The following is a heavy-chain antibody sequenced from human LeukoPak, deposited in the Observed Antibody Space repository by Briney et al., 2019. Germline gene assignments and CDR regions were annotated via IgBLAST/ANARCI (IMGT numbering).Heavy chain of an antibody. D-gene: IGHD1-26*01. CDR1: GYTFSNYA. CDR3: ARDNSVGDYAWWFDP. J-gene: IGHJ5*02. V-gene: IGHV1-3*03. CDR2: INAGNGDT. Sequence: ASVKVSCKASGYTFSNYAIHWVRQAPGQRLEWMGWINAGNGDTKYSQEFQGRVTITTDTSANTAYMQLSSLRSEDMAVYYCARDNSVGDYAWWFDPWGQGTLVTVSS.